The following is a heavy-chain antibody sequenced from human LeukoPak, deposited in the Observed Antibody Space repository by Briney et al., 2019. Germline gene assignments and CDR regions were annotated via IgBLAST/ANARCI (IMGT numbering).Heavy chain of an antibody. CDR3: ARGEYYYDGGY. V-gene: IGHV3-7*04. CDR2: IKEDGSEK. Sequence: GGSLRLSCAVSGFSISNYWMSWVRQAPGKGLEWAANIKEDGSEKYFVDSVKGRFTISRDNAKNSLYLQMESLRAEDTAVYYCARGEYYYDGGYWGQGTLVTVSS. D-gene: IGHD3-22*01. J-gene: IGHJ4*02. CDR1: GFSISNYW.